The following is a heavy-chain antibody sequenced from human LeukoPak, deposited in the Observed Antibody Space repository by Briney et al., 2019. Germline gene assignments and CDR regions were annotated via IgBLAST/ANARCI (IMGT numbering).Heavy chain of an antibody. V-gene: IGHV3-21*01. CDR1: GFTFSSYN. D-gene: IGHD6-13*01. Sequence: GGSLRLSCAASGFTFSSYNMNWVRQAPGKGLERVSSISSSSSYKFYAESVEGRFTISRDNAKNSLYLQMSSLRAEDTAVYYCARGLYSSSWVYDYWGQGILVTVSA. J-gene: IGHJ4*02. CDR2: ISSSSSYK. CDR3: ARGLYSSSWVYDY.